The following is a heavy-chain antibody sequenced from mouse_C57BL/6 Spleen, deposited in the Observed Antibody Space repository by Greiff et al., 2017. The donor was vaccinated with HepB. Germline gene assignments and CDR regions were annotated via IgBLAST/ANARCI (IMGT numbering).Heavy chain of an antibody. D-gene: IGHD1-1*02. CDR2: INPSNGGT. J-gene: IGHJ2*01. V-gene: IGHV1-42*01. Sequence: VQLQQSGPELVKPGASVKISCKASGYSFTGYYMDWVKQSPEKSLEWIGNINPSNGGTNYNEKFKSKATLTVDKSSSTAYMQLSSLTSEDSAVYYCARSSMGYWGQGTTLTVSS. CDR1: GYSFTGYY. CDR3: ARSSMGY.